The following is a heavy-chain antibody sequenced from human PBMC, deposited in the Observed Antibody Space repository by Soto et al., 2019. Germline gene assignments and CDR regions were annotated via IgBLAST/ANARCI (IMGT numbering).Heavy chain of an antibody. CDR1: GYTFTSYD. CDR2: MNPNSGNT. V-gene: IGHV1-8*01. D-gene: IGHD6-6*01. Sequence: ASVKVSCKASGYTFTSYDINWVRQATGQGLEWMGWMNPNSGNTGYAQKFQGRVTMTRNTSISTAYMELSSLRSEDTAVYYCARGGLTIAARPFSWFDPWGQGTLVTVSS. CDR3: ARGGLTIAARPFSWFDP. J-gene: IGHJ5*02.